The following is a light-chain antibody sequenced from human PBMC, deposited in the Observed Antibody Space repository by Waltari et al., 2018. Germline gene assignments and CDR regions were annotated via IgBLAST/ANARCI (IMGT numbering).Light chain of an antibody. CDR1: SGHSSNI. Sequence: QLVLTQSPSASASLGASIKLTCTLSSGHSSNIIAWLQQQPERGPRYLMKVNSDGTHSKGDDIPARFSGSRSGAERYRTISSLQSEDEADYYCQTGGHGTWVFGGGTKVTVL. V-gene: IGLV4-69*01. J-gene: IGLJ3*02. CDR3: QTGGHGTWV. CDR2: VNSDGTH.